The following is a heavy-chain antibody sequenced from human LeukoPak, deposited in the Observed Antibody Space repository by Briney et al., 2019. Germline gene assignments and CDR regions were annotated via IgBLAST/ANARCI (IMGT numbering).Heavy chain of an antibody. CDR3: AKDLRYGDRDY. D-gene: IGHD4-17*01. CDR1: GFTFSSYA. J-gene: IGHJ4*02. Sequence: GGSLRLSCAASGFTFSSYATSWVRQAPGKGLEWVSAISGSGGSTYYADSVKGRFTISRDNSKNTLYLQMYSLRAEDTAVYYCAKDLRYGDRDYWGQGTLVTVSS. V-gene: IGHV3-23*01. CDR2: ISGSGGST.